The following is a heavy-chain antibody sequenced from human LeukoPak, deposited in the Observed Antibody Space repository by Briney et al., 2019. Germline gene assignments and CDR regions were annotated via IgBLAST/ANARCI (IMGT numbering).Heavy chain of an antibody. CDR3: ARAGAVAARAFDP. CDR1: GFTLSSYE. V-gene: IGHV3-48*03. Sequence: GGSLRLSCAASGFTLSSYEMIWVRQAPGKGLEWVSYISSSGSTIAYADSVKGRFTISRDNAKNSLYLQMTSLRGEDTAVYYCARAGAVAARAFDPWGQGTLVTVSS. D-gene: IGHD6-19*01. CDR2: ISSSGSTI. J-gene: IGHJ5*02.